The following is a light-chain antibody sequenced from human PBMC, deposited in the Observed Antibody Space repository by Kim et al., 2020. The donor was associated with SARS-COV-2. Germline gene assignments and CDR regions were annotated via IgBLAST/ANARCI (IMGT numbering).Light chain of an antibody. CDR2: GAS. J-gene: IGKJ5*01. CDR1: QSVGSN. V-gene: IGKV3-15*01. CDR3: QQYHDWPPIT. Sequence: EIVMTQSPDIVSVSPGERATLSCRASQSVGSNLAWYQQKSGQAPRLLIYGASTRATGIPARFSGSGSGTDFTLTVSSLQSEDFAVYYCQQYHDWPPITFGQGTRLEIK.